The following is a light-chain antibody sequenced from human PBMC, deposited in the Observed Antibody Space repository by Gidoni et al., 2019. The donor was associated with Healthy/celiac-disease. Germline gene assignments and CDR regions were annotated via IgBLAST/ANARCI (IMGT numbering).Light chain of an antibody. CDR3: QQRSNWPPKYT. J-gene: IGKJ2*01. CDR2: DAS. V-gene: IGKV3-11*01. CDR1: QRVSSY. Sequence: EIVLTQSPATLSLSPGERATLSCRSSQRVSSYLAWYQQNPGQAPRLLIYDASNRSTGIPARFSGSGSGTDFTLTISSLEPEDFAVYYCQQRSNWPPKYTFGQGTKLEIK.